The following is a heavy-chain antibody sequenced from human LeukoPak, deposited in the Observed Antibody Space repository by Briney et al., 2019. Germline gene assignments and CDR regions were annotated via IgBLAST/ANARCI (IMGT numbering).Heavy chain of an antibody. J-gene: IGHJ5*02. D-gene: IGHD3-22*01. CDR3: ARESGDYYDSSGYYLNWFDP. Sequence: GRSLRLSCAASGFTFDDYGMSWVRQAPEKGLEWVSGINWNGGSTGYADSVKGRFTISRDNAKNSLYLQMNSLRAEDTALYYCARESGDYYDSSGYYLNWFDPWGQGTLVTVSS. V-gene: IGHV3-20*04. CDR2: INWNGGST. CDR1: GFTFDDYG.